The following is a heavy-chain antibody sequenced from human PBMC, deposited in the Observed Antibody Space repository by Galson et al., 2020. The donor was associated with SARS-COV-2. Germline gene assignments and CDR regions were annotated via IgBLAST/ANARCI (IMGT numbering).Heavy chain of an antibody. CDR1: GYTFSGHY. CDR2: INPNSGDT. CDR3: TRGSNSSPFYHFDP. V-gene: IGHV1-2*06. J-gene: IGHJ5*02. Sequence: GESLKISCKASGYTFSGHYMHWVRLAPGQGLEWIGRINPNSGDTDVAQKFQGRVTMTTDTSLTTAYMELSRLTSDDTAVYYCTRGSNSSPFYHFDPWGQGTLVTVSS. D-gene: IGHD3-10*01.